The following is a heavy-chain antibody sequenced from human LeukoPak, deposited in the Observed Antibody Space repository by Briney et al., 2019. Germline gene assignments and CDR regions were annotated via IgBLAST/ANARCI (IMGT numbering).Heavy chain of an antibody. CDR2: ISGDGGST. J-gene: IGHJ5*02. Sequence: PGGSLRLSCAASGFIFDNYAMHWVRQAPGKGLEWVSLISGDGGSTYYADSVKGRFTISRDNSKNSLYLQMNSLRTEDTALYYCAKVGGNYHDNSGYGTWGQGTLVTVSS. D-gene: IGHD3-22*01. CDR1: GFIFDNYA. V-gene: IGHV3-43*02. CDR3: AKVGGNYHDNSGYGT.